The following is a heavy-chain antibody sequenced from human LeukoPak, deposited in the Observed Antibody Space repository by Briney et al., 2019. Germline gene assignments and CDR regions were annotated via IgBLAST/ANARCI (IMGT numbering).Heavy chain of an antibody. CDR3: AKVIVVQLWSAFDY. Sequence: PGGSLRLSCAASGFTFSSYGMHWVRQAPGKGLEWAAFIRYDGSNKYYADSVKGRFTISRDNSKNTLYLQMNGLRAEDTAVYYCAKVIVVQLWSAFDYWGQGTLVTVSS. V-gene: IGHV3-30*02. CDR2: IRYDGSNK. CDR1: GFTFSSYG. D-gene: IGHD5-18*01. J-gene: IGHJ4*02.